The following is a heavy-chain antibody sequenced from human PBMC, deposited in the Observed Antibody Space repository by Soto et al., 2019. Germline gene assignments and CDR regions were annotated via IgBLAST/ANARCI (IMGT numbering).Heavy chain of an antibody. V-gene: IGHV2-70*04. CDR1: GFSLSTSGMR. Sequence: SGPTLVNPTQTLTLTCTFSGFSLSTSGMRVSWIRQPPGKALELLARIDWDDDKFYSTSLKTRLTISKDTSKNQVDLTMTNMDHVDTATYYCAGSIVGATPDYYYYGTDVWGQGTTVTVSS. D-gene: IGHD1-26*01. J-gene: IGHJ6*02. CDR2: IDWDDDK. CDR3: AGSIVGATPDYYYYGTDV.